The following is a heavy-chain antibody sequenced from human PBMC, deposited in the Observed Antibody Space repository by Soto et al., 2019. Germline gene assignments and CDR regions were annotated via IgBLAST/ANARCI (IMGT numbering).Heavy chain of an antibody. D-gene: IGHD2-2*01. CDR3: ARGCSSTSCYGTDDFDI. Sequence: QVKLVQSGAEVKKPGASVKVSCKASGYTFTSYGISWVRQAPGQGLEWMGWISAYYGNTNYAQKLQGRVTMTTDTSTSTAYMELRSLRSDDTAVYYCARGCSSTSCYGTDDFDIWGQGTMVTVSS. CDR1: GYTFTSYG. V-gene: IGHV1-18*01. J-gene: IGHJ3*02. CDR2: ISAYYGNT.